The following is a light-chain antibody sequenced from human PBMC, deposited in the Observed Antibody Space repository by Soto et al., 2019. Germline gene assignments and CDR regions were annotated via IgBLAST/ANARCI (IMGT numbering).Light chain of an antibody. J-gene: IGKJ2*01. V-gene: IGKV3-20*01. CDR1: QSISSSY. CDR3: QQYHGSSYT. Sequence: EIVLTQSPGTLSLSPGERATLSCRASQSISSSYLAWYQQKPGQAPRLLIYATSSRATGIPDRFSGSGSGTDFTLTISRLEPEDFAVFYCQQYHGSSYTFGQWTKLEIK. CDR2: ATS.